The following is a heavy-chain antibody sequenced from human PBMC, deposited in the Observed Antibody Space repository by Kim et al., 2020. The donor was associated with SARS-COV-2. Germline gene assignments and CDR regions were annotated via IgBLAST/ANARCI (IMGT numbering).Heavy chain of an antibody. V-gene: IGHV3-23*01. D-gene: IGHD3-22*01. Sequence: GGSLRLSCAASGFTFNRYAMSWVRQAPGKCLEWVSTISPSGSMTYFVDSVKGRFSISRDNSMDTVFLQMNSLRPDDTALYYCAKGHIRDDTSGPVDSWG. CDR2: ISPSGSMT. J-gene: IGHJ5*01. CDR3: AKGHIRDDTSGPVDS. CDR1: GFTFNRYA.